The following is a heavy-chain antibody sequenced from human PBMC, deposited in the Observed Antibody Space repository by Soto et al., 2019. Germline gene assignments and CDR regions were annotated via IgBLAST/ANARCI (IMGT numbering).Heavy chain of an antibody. J-gene: IGHJ6*02. CDR3: AKEASSSRPFGSDV. CDR2: ISAGGGFT. D-gene: IGHD6-6*01. Sequence: VGSLRLSCTTSGFTFSSYAMSWVRQAPGKGLEWVSTISAGGGFTYYADSVKGRFTISRGNSNNALFLQMNSLRAEDTAVYYCAKEASSSRPFGSDVWGQGTTVTVSS. V-gene: IGHV3-23*01. CDR1: GFTFSSYA.